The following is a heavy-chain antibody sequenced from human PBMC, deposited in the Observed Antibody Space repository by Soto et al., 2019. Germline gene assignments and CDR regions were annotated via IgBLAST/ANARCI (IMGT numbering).Heavy chain of an antibody. D-gene: IGHD2-2*01. J-gene: IGHJ4*02. V-gene: IGHV4-30-2*01. Sequence: SWTPALSCAVCGGSISSGGYSGSWIRQPPGKGLEWIGYIYHSGSTYYNPSLKSRVTISVDRSKNQFSLKLSSVTAADTAVYYCARQTSTCSSTSCYAGENTYYFDYWGQGTLVTVSS. CDR3: ARQTSTCSSTSCYAGENTYYFDY. CDR2: IYHSGST. CDR1: GGSISSGGYS.